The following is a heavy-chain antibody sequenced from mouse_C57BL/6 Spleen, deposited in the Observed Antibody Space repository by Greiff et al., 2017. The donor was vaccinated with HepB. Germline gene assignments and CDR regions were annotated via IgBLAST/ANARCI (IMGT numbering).Heavy chain of an antibody. CDR3: ARAGITTVVALDFDY. Sequence: VQLQQSGPELVKPGASVKISCKASGYTFTDYYMNWVKQSHGKSLEWIGDINPNNGGTSYNQKFKGKATLTVDKSSSTAYMELRSLTSEDSAVYYCARAGITTVVALDFDYCGQGTTLTVSS. V-gene: IGHV1-26*01. D-gene: IGHD1-1*01. J-gene: IGHJ2*01. CDR2: INPNNGGT. CDR1: GYTFTDYY.